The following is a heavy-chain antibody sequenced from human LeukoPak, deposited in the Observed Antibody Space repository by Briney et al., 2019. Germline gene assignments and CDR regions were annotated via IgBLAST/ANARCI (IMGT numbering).Heavy chain of an antibody. Sequence: SETLSLTCTVSGGSISSYYWSWIRQPPGKGLEWIGEINHRGSTNYNPSLKSRVTISVDTSKNQLSLKLSSVTAADTAVYYCARGVPGMYTSGYYLRPAYYMDVWGKGTTVTISS. V-gene: IGHV4-34*01. CDR1: GGSISSYY. J-gene: IGHJ6*03. CDR2: INHRGST. CDR3: ARGVPGMYTSGYYLRPAYYMDV. D-gene: IGHD3-22*01.